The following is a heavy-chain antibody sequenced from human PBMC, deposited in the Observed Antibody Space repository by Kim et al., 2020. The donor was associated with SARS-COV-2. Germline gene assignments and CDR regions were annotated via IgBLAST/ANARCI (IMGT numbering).Heavy chain of an antibody. J-gene: IGHJ4*02. Sequence: GSTYYADSVKGRFTISRDNSKNTLYLQMNSLRAEDTAVYYCAKGPVPDDYWGQGTLVTVSS. CDR3: AKGPVPDDY. V-gene: IGHV3-23*01. D-gene: IGHD6-6*01. CDR2: GST.